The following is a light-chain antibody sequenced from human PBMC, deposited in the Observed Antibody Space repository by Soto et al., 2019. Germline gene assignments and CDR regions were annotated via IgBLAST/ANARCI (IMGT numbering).Light chain of an antibody. CDR3: QQLNSYPPP. CDR1: EGISSY. Sequence: IQLTQSPSSLSASVGDRVTITCRASEGISSYLAWYQQKPGKAPKLLIYAASTLQSGVPSRFSGSGSGTECTLTISSLQPEDFATYYCQQLNSYPPPFGGGTKVEIK. CDR2: AAS. J-gene: IGKJ4*01. V-gene: IGKV1-9*01.